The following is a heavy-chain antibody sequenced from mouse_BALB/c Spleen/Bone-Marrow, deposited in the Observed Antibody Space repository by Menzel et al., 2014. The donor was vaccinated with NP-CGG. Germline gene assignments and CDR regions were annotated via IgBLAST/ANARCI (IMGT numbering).Heavy chain of an antibody. D-gene: IGHD3-1*01. V-gene: IGHV1-5*01. CDR2: IYPGNSDT. Sequence: EVQLQQSGTVLARPGAAVKMSCKASGYTFSNYWMHWVKQRPGQGLEWIGTIYPGNSDTTYNQKFQGKAKLTAVTSTSTAYMELTSLTNENSAVYYCTTRAQNNFDYWGQGTTLTVSS. CDR3: TTRAQNNFDY. CDR1: GYTFSNYW. J-gene: IGHJ2*01.